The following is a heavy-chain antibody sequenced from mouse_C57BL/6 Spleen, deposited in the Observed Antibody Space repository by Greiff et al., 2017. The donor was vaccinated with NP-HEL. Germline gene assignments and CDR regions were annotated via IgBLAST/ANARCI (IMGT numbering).Heavy chain of an antibody. V-gene: IGHV5-17*01. CDR2: ISSGSSTI. CDR1: GFTFSDYG. Sequence: EVMLVESGGGLVKPGGSLKLSCAASGFTFSDYGMHWVRQAPEQGLEWVAYISSGSSTIYYADTVKGRFTISRDTAKNTLFLQMTSLRSEDTAMYYCATFTTVVNYWGQGTTLTVSS. CDR3: ATFTTVVNY. D-gene: IGHD1-1*01. J-gene: IGHJ2*01.